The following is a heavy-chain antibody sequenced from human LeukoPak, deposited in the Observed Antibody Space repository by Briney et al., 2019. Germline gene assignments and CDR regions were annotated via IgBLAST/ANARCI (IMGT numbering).Heavy chain of an antibody. J-gene: IGHJ4*02. V-gene: IGHV4-4*07. CDR1: GGSISIYY. CDR3: ARDNGGWYFDY. Sequence: SETLSLTCTFSGGSISIYYWSWIRQPAGKGLEWIGRFYSSVTTNYNPSLKSRVTMSVDTSKSQFSLKLTSVTAADTAVYYCARDNGGWYFDYWGQGTLVTVSS. D-gene: IGHD2-8*01. CDR2: FYSSVTT.